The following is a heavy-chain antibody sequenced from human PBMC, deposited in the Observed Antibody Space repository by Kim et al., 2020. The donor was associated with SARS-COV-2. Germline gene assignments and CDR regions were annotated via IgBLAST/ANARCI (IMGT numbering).Heavy chain of an antibody. CDR3: AKGTIFGVVEFDP. D-gene: IGHD3-3*01. Sequence: YADSVQGRFTISRDNSKHTLYLQMNSLRAEDTAVYYCAKGTIFGVVEFDPWGQGTLVTVSS. V-gene: IGHV3-23*01. J-gene: IGHJ5*02.